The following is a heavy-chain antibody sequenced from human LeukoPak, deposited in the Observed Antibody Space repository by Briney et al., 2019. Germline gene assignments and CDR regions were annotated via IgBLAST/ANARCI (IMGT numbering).Heavy chain of an antibody. J-gene: IGHJ4*02. D-gene: IGHD6-13*01. CDR2: IRFDGSTK. V-gene: IGHV3-30*02. CDR1: GCTFSNYG. CDR3: ARGIVAVGNLDY. Sequence: GGSLRLSCATSGCTFSNYGMHWVRQAPGKGLEWVAFIRFDGSTKYYADSVKGRFTISRDNAKNSLYLQMNSMRAEDTAVYYCARGIVAVGNLDYWGQGTLVTVSS.